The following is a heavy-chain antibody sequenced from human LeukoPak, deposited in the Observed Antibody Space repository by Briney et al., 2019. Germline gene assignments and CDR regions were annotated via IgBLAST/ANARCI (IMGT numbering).Heavy chain of an antibody. J-gene: IGHJ4*02. CDR3: TTIDFWSGVDY. V-gene: IGHV3-15*01. D-gene: IGHD3-3*01. CDR2: IKSKTDGGTT. CDR1: GFTFSSYA. Sequence: GGSLRLSCAASGFTFSSYAMSWVRQAPGKGLEWVGRIKSKTDGGTTDYAAPVKGRFTISRDDSKNTLYLQMNSLKTEDTAVYYCTTIDFWSGVDYWGQGTLVTVSS.